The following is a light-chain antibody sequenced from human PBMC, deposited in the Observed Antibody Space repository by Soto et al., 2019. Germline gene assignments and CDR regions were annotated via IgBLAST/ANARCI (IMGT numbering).Light chain of an antibody. Sequence: DIQMTQYPSTLSASVGDSVTITCRASQSVSSWLAWHQQKAGKPPRLLIYKASSLESGVLSSFSGSGSGTEFTLTISSLQLDDLASYYCQQYHGYFRTFGQGTKVEIK. CDR3: QQYHGYFRT. CDR2: KAS. CDR1: QSVSSW. V-gene: IGKV1-5*03. J-gene: IGKJ1*01.